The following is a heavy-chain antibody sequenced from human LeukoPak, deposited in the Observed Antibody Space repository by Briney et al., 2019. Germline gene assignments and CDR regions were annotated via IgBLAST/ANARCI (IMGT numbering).Heavy chain of an antibody. D-gene: IGHD3-10*01. CDR2: ISAYNGNT. J-gene: IGHJ4*02. CDR3: ARVKKYYGSGNYYEAFDY. V-gene: IGHV1-18*01. Sequence: ASVKVSCKASGYTFTSYGISWVRQAPGQGLEWMGWISAYNGNTNYAQKLQGRVTMTTDTSTSTAYMELSSLRSEDTAVYYCARVKKYYGSGNYYEAFDYWGQGTLVTVSS. CDR1: GYTFTSYG.